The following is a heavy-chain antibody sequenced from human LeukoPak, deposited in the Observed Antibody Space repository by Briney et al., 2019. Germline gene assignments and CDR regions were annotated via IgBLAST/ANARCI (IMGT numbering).Heavy chain of an antibody. J-gene: IGHJ4*02. CDR1: GYSISSGYY. Sequence: PSETLSLTCTVSGYSISSGYYWGWIRQPPGKGLEWIGSIYHSGSTYYNPSLKSRVTISVDTSRNQFSLKLSSVTAADTAVYYCARLHVDIVATMGGVYDYWGQGTLVTVSP. V-gene: IGHV4-38-2*02. CDR3: ARLHVDIVATMGGVYDY. D-gene: IGHD5-12*01. CDR2: IYHSGST.